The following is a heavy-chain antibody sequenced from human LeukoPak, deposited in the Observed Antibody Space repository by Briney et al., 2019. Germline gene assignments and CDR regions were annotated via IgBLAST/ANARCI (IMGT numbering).Heavy chain of an antibody. CDR2: ISYDGNNE. D-gene: IGHD3-10*01. J-gene: IGHJ4*02. Sequence: GGSLRLSCAASGFTFGAYAMHWVRQSPGKGLEWVALISYDGNNEWYADSVKGRFTISRDNAKNSLYLQMNSLRAEDTAVYYCARDPAADVWFGESPGYFDYWGQGTLVTVSS. CDR1: GFTFGAYA. CDR3: ARDPAADVWFGESPGYFDY. V-gene: IGHV3-30*04.